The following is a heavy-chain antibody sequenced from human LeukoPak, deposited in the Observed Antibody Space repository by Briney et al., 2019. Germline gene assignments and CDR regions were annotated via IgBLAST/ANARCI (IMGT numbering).Heavy chain of an antibody. J-gene: IGHJ6*02. Sequence: GGSLRLSCAVSGFTFSSYAMSWVRQAPGKGLEWVSAISGSGGSTYYADSVKGRFTISRDNSKNTLYLQMNSLRAEDTAVYYCAKDLYCSGGSCYSLYYYYYYGMDVWGQGTTVTVSS. CDR1: GFTFSSYA. V-gene: IGHV3-23*01. CDR2: ISGSGGST. CDR3: AKDLYCSGGSCYSLYYYYYYGMDV. D-gene: IGHD2-15*01.